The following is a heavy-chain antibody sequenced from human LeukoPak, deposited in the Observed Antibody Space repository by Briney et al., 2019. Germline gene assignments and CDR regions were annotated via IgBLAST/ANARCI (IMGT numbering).Heavy chain of an antibody. CDR1: GGSISSYY. D-gene: IGHD6-13*01. CDR2: IYHSGST. Sequence: PSETLSLTCTVSGGSISSYYWSWIRQPPGKGLEWIGSIYHSGSTYYNPSLKSRVTISVDTSKNQFSLKLSSVTAADTAVYYCASSSSWYGYFQHWGQGTLVTVSS. V-gene: IGHV4-59*08. CDR3: ASSSSWYGYFQH. J-gene: IGHJ1*01.